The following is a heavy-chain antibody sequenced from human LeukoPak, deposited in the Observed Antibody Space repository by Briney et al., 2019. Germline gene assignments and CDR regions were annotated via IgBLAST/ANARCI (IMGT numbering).Heavy chain of an antibody. Sequence: ASVTVSCKASGYTFTGYYMHWVRPAPGRGLEWMGWINPNTGGTDYAQKFQGRVTMTRDTSISTAYMELSRLRSDDTAVYYCARPRAQQWLVRGDAFDIWGQGTMVTVS. D-gene: IGHD6-19*01. CDR3: ARPRAQQWLVRGDAFDI. CDR1: GYTFTGYY. CDR2: INPNTGGT. V-gene: IGHV1-2*02. J-gene: IGHJ3*02.